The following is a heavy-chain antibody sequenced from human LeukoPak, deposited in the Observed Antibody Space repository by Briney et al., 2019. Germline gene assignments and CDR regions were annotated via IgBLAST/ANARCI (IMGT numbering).Heavy chain of an antibody. J-gene: IGHJ6*03. CDR3: ANMRDDSNYYYSYYMDV. Sequence: GGSLRLSCAGSGFTLSNYVMSWVRQAPGKGLEWVSGISDSDNTTYYADSVKGRFTISRDTPKNTVYLQMNRLRAEDTAIYYCANMRDDSNYYYSYYMDVWGKGTTVTVSS. D-gene: IGHD4-11*01. CDR2: ISDSDNTT. V-gene: IGHV3-23*01. CDR1: GFTLSNYV.